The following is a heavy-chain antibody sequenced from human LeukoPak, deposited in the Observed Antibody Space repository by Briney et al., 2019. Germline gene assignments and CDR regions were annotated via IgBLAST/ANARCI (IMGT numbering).Heavy chain of an antibody. Sequence: SETLSLTCSVSGTSISTNYWNWIRQPPGKGLEWIGYGSYSGSTDYNPSLKSRVTISVDTSKNQFSLKLSSVTAADTAVYYCARAYGSYSFDYWGQGTLVTVSS. CDR1: GTSISTNY. CDR2: GSYSGST. D-gene: IGHD1-26*01. V-gene: IGHV4-59*01. CDR3: ARAYGSYSFDY. J-gene: IGHJ4*02.